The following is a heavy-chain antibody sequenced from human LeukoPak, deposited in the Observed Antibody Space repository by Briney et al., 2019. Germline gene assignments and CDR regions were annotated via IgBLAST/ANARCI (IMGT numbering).Heavy chain of an antibody. Sequence: PGGSLRLSCAASGVTFSSYSMNWVRQAPGKGLEWVSYITSSSSAIYYADSVKGRFTISRDNAKNSLYLQMNSLRAEDTAVYYCAHGYSSGCFDYWGQGTLVTVSS. J-gene: IGHJ4*02. CDR2: ITSSSSAI. CDR1: GVTFSSYS. CDR3: AHGYSSGCFDY. D-gene: IGHD6-19*01. V-gene: IGHV3-48*01.